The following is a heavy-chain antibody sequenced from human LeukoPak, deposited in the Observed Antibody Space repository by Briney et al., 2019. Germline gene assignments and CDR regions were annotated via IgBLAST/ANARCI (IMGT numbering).Heavy chain of an antibody. Sequence: GGSLRLSCAASGFTFSDYYMSWIRQAPGKGLEWVSSISGSGSTIYYADSVKGRFTISRDNAKNSLYLQMNSLRAEDTAVYYCARYPDPIGYCISISCYDRIDYFDYWGQGDLFTVSP. CDR2: ISGSGSTI. V-gene: IGHV3-11*04. J-gene: IGHJ4*02. D-gene: IGHD2-2*01. CDR3: ARYPDPIGYCISISCYDRIDYFDY. CDR1: GFTFSDYY.